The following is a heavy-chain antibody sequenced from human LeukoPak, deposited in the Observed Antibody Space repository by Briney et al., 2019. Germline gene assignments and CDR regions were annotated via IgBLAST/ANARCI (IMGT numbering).Heavy chain of an antibody. J-gene: IGHJ4*02. D-gene: IGHD1-26*01. Sequence: SVKVSCKASGGTFSSYAISWVRQAPGQGLEWMGRITPIFGTANYAQKFQGRVTITTDESTSTAYMELSSLRSEDTAVYYCARAKIKCSGSYVFDYWGQGILVTVSS. V-gene: IGHV1-69*05. CDR1: GGTFSSYA. CDR2: ITPIFGTA. CDR3: ARAKIKCSGSYVFDY.